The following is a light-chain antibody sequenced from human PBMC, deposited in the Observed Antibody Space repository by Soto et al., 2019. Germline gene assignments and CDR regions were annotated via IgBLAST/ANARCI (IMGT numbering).Light chain of an antibody. V-gene: IGKV3-20*01. J-gene: IGKJ4*01. CDR2: GAS. CDR3: EQDASLPLT. Sequence: EIVLTQSPGTLSLSPGERATLSCRASQSVGRNYLAWYQQKPGQAPRLLIYGASSRATGIPDRFSGSGSGTDFTLTISRLEPEDFAVYYCEQDASLPLTFGGGTEVEIK. CDR1: QSVGRNY.